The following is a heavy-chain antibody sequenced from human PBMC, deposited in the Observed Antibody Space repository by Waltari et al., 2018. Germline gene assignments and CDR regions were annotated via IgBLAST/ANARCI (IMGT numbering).Heavy chain of an antibody. J-gene: IGHJ5*01. CDR3: ARLPGYSSGWYDS. V-gene: IGHV1-18*01. CDR2: SGPSNGNT. CDR1: GYNFIIYG. D-gene: IGHD6-19*01. Sequence: QVQLVQSGPEVKKPGASVKVSCKASGYNFIIYGIDWVRQAPGQGLEWMGGSGPSNGNTTEAQRYQGIVTMTTDTCTTTAYMELTSLGPDDTAVYFCARLPGYSSGWYDSWGQGTLVTVSS.